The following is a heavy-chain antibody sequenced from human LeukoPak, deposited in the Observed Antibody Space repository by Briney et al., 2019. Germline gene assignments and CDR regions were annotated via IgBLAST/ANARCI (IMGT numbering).Heavy chain of an antibody. CDR1: GFTFSSDA. D-gene: IGHD6-19*01. CDR2: ISGSGTKT. V-gene: IGHV3-23*01. CDR3: AKEVTSSGWPLAY. J-gene: IGHJ4*02. Sequence: PGGTLRLSCAASGFTFSSDAMSWVRQAPGKGLEWVSGISGSGTKTYYAGSVKGRFTISRDNSKNTLYVQMNSLRANDTAVYYCAKEVTSSGWPLAYWGQGALVTVSS.